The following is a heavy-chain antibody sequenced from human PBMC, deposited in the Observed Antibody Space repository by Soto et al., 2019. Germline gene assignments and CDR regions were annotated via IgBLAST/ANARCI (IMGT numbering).Heavy chain of an antibody. D-gene: IGHD1-1*01. J-gene: IGHJ5*02. CDR3: DRDAGTTGTWDWFDP. CDR2: INPSGGST. CDR1: VYTFTSYY. V-gene: IGHV1-46*03. Sequence: ASVKVSCKASVYTFTSYYMHWVRQAPGQGLEWMGIINPSGGSTSYAQKFQGRVTMTRDTSTSTVYMELSSLRSEDTAVYYCDRDAGTTGTWDWFDPWGQGTLVTVSS.